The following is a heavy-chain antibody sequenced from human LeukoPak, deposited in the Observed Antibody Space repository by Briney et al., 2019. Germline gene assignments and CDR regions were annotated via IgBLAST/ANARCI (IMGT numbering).Heavy chain of an antibody. CDR3: AKDPYYGSGSYYDY. D-gene: IGHD3-10*01. CDR1: GLTFSSYA. V-gene: IGHV3-23*01. Sequence: GGSLRLSCAASGLTFSSYAMSWVRQAPGKGLGWVSAISGSGGSTYYADSVKGRFTISRDNSKNTLYLQMNSLRAEDTAVYYCAKDPYYGSGSYYDYWGQGTLVTVSS. J-gene: IGHJ4*02. CDR2: ISGSGGST.